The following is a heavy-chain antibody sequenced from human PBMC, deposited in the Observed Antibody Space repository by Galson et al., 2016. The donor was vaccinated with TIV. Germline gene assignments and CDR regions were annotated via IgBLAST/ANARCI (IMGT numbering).Heavy chain of an antibody. CDR2: IVAGSGAT. CDR1: GFTFTSSA. J-gene: IGHJ6*02. D-gene: IGHD2-15*01. CDR3: VAGTSYHGWWERRADYGMDV. V-gene: IGHV1-58*02. Sequence: SVKVSCKASGFTFTSSAMQWVRQARGQRLEWIGWIVAGSGATKYAQKFQQRVRITRDMPTGTVYMGMSSLRADDTAVYYCVAGTSYHGWWERRADYGMDVWGQGTTVTVSS.